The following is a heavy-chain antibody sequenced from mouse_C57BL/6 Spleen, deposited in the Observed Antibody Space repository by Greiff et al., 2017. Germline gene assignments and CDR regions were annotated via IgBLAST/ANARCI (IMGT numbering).Heavy chain of an antibody. CDR2: IDPSDSYT. CDR1: GYTFTSYW. Sequence: VQLQQPGAELVMPGASVKLSCKASGYTFTSYWMHWVKQRPGQGLEWIGEIDPSDSYTNYNQKFKGKSTLTVDKSSSTAYMQLSSLTSEDSAVYYCARGITTVVATNAMDYWGQGTSGAVSS. CDR3: ARGITTVVATNAMDY. V-gene: IGHV1-69*01. J-gene: IGHJ4*01. D-gene: IGHD1-1*01.